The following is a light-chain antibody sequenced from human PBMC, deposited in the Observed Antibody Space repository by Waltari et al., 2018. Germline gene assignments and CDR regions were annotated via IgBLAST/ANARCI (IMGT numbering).Light chain of an antibody. Sequence: VIWMTQSPSLLSASTGDRVTISCRMSPDISTYLSWYQQKPGKAPELLIFGTSTLQSGVPSRFSGSGSGTDFTLKISRVEAEDVGIYYCMQGIQTPRAFGPGTKVDIK. CDR1: PDISTY. CDR2: GTS. CDR3: MQGIQTPRA. V-gene: IGKV1D-8*03. J-gene: IGKJ3*01.